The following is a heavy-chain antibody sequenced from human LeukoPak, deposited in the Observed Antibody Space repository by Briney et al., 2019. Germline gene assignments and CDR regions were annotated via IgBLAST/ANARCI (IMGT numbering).Heavy chain of an antibody. D-gene: IGHD2-8*02. CDR3: AGGRYTGGWSYYFDY. CDR2: IYTSGST. V-gene: IGHV4-4*07. Sequence: SETLSLTCSVSGGSITGYYWSWIRQPAGKGLEWIGRIYTSGSTNYNPSLKSRVTISVDTSKNQFSLKLSSVTAADTAVYYCAGGRYTGGWSYYFDYWGQGTLVTVSS. J-gene: IGHJ4*02. CDR1: GGSITGYY.